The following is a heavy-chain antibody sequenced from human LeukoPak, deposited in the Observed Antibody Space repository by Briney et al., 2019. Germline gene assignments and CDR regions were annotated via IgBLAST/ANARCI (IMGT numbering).Heavy chain of an antibody. Sequence: PGGSLRLSCAASGFTFSSYNMNWVRQAPGKGLEWVSYISSSGSTIYYADSVKGRFTISRDNAKNSLYLQMNSLRAEDTAVYYCARDYGDSPFDYWGQGTLVTVSS. CDR3: ARDYGDSPFDY. J-gene: IGHJ4*02. D-gene: IGHD4-17*01. CDR2: ISSSGSTI. CDR1: GFTFSSYN. V-gene: IGHV3-48*01.